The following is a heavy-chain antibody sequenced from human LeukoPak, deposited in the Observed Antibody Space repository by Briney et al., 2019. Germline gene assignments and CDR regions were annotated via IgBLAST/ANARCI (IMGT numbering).Heavy chain of an antibody. J-gene: IGHJ4*02. V-gene: IGHV2-5*02. CDR2: IYWDDDK. CDR3: AHSVTFSGNSWYRGFDY. Sequence: KESGPTLVNPTQTLTLTCTFSGFSLSTSGVGVGWIRQPPGKALEWLALIYWDDDKRYSPSLESRLTVTKDTSKNQVVLTMTNVDPVDTATYYCAHSVTFSGNSWYRGFDYWGQGTPVTVSS. CDR1: GFSLSTSGVG. D-gene: IGHD6-13*01.